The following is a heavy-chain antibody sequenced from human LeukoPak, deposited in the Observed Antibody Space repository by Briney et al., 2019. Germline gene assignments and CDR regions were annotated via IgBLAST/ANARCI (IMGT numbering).Heavy chain of an antibody. D-gene: IGHD5-18*01. CDR3: AKGIQLWSFGDAFDI. Sequence: GGSLRLSCAASGFTFDDYAMHWVRHAPGKGLEWVSLISGDGGSTYYADSVKGRFTISRDNSKNSLYLQMNSLRTEDTALYYGAKGIQLWSFGDAFDIWGQGTMVTVSS. J-gene: IGHJ3*02. CDR1: GFTFDDYA. V-gene: IGHV3-43*02. CDR2: ISGDGGST.